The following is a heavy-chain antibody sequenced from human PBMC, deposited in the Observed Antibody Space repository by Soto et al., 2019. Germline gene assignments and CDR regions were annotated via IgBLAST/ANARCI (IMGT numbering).Heavy chain of an antibody. CDR3: AKDSGYNYGYFRWFDP. J-gene: IGHJ5*02. Sequence: PSETLSLTCTVSGGSISNYYWSWIRQPPGRGLEWIGHIFYSGSTNYNPALKSRVTISVGTSKSQFSLKLSSVTAADTAVYYCAKDSGYNYGYFRWFDPWGQGTLVTVSS. D-gene: IGHD5-18*01. CDR2: IFYSGST. V-gene: IGHV4-59*01. CDR1: GGSISNYY.